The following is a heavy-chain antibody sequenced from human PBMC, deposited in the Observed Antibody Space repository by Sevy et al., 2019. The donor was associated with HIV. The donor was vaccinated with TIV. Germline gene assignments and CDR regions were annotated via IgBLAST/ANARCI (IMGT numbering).Heavy chain of an antibody. CDR3: AKDSDDFWSGYASTFLDY. CDR2: ISYDGSNK. CDR1: GFTFSSYG. J-gene: IGHJ4*02. Sequence: GGSLRLSCAASGFTFSSYGMHWVRKAPGKGLEWVAVISYDGSNKYYADSVKGRFTISRDNSTNTLYLQMNSLRAEDTAVYYCAKDSDDFWSGYASTFLDYWGQGTLVTFSS. D-gene: IGHD3-3*01. V-gene: IGHV3-30*18.